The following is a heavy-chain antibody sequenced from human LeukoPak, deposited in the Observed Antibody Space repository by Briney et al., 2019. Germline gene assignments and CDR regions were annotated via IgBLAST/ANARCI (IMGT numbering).Heavy chain of an antibody. Sequence: GGSLRLSCAASGFTFSSYAMSWVRQAPGKGLEWVSAISGSGGSTYYADSVKGRFTISRDNSKNPLYLQMNSLRAEDTAVYYCAKDEVGPYYYGMDVWGQGTTVTVSS. CDR3: AKDEVGPYYYGMDV. D-gene: IGHD3-16*01. CDR1: GFTFSSYA. J-gene: IGHJ6*02. V-gene: IGHV3-23*01. CDR2: ISGSGGST.